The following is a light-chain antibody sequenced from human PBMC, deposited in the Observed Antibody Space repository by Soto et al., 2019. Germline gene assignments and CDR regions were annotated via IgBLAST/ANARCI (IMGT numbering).Light chain of an antibody. CDR1: QSVSSY. CDR3: QQYVSSPQT. Sequence: EIVLTQSPATLSLSPGERATLSCRASQSVSSYLAWYQQKPGQAPRLLIYGASNGATGIPDRFSGSGSGTDFTLTISRLEPEDFAMYFCQQYVSSPQTFGQGTKVDIK. J-gene: IGKJ1*01. V-gene: IGKV3-20*01. CDR2: GAS.